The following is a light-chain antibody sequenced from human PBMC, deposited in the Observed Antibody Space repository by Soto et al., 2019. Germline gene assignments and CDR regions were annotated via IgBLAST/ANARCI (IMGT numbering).Light chain of an antibody. CDR3: SSYAGSNNWV. Sequence: VLTQPPSAFGSPGQSLTISCTGTSTDVGNYNYVSWYQQHPGKAPKLMISDVNRRPSGVPDRFSGSKSGNTASLTVSGLQAEDEADYYCSSYAGSNNWVFGGGTKLTVL. J-gene: IGLJ3*02. V-gene: IGLV2-8*01. CDR2: DVN. CDR1: STDVGNYNY.